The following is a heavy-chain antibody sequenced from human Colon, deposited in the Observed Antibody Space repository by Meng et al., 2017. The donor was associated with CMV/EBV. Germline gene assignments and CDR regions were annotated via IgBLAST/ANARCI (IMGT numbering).Heavy chain of an antibody. J-gene: IGHJ6*02. V-gene: IGHV1-69*10. CDR2: IIPILGIA. CDR1: GGTFSSYA. D-gene: IGHD4-11*01. Sequence: SVKVSCKASGGTFSSYAISWVRQAPGQGLEWMGGIIPILGIANYAQKSQGRVTITADKSTSTAYMELSSLRSEDTAVYYCARIYADDYSNYRGPRARGYYGMDVWGQGTTVTVSS. CDR3: ARIYADDYSNYRGPRARGYYGMDV.